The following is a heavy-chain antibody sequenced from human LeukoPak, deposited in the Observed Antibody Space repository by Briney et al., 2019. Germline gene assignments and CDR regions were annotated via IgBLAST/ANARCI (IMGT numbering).Heavy chain of an antibody. D-gene: IGHD6-19*01. Sequence: AGGSLRLSCAASAFTFNSYNMNWVRQAPGKGLEWVSSINNSSSYIYYADSVKGRFTISRDNANNSLYLKMISLKAEGTAVYYCPREGAVAGLIDYWGQGTLVTVSS. J-gene: IGHJ4*02. CDR1: AFTFNSYN. CDR2: INNSSSYI. CDR3: PREGAVAGLIDY. V-gene: IGHV3-21*01.